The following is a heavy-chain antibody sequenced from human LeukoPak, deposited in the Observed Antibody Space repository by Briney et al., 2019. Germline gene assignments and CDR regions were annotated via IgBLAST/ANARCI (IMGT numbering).Heavy chain of an antibody. J-gene: IGHJ6*02. V-gene: IGHV3-30*02. CDR3: AKGRDTYQYGMDV. CDR2: ILYGGSNI. CDR1: GFTFSSYA. Sequence: PGRSLRLSCAASGFTFSSYAMQWVRQAPGKGLEWVAFILYGGSNIYYADSVKGRFTISRDNSKNTLYLQMNSLTAEDTAVYYCAKGRDTYQYGMDVWGQGTTVTVSS.